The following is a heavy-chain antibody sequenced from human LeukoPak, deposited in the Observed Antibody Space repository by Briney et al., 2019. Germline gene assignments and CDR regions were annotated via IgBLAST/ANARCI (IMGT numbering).Heavy chain of an antibody. Sequence: PGGSRRLSCAASGFTFSSYGMHWVRQAPGKGLEWEAVIWYDGSNKYYADSVKGRFTISRDNSKNTLYLQMNSLRAEDTAVYYCARGRVGATTHYYYGMDVWGQGTTVTVSS. CDR3: ARGRVGATTHYYYGMDV. CDR1: GFTFSSYG. J-gene: IGHJ6*02. CDR2: IWYDGSNK. D-gene: IGHD1-26*01. V-gene: IGHV3-33*01.